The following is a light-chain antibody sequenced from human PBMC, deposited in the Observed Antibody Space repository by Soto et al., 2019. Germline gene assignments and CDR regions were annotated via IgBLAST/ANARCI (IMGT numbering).Light chain of an antibody. CDR3: SSCTSSSTLLYV. J-gene: IGLJ1*01. CDR1: SSDVGGYNY. V-gene: IGLV2-14*01. CDR2: EVS. Sequence: QSALSQPSSVSGSPGQSITISCTGTSSDVGGYNYVYWYQQHPDTAPKLMVYEVSNRPSGGSNRFSGSKSGSTASLTISGLPDEEDDDYYCSSCTSSSTLLYVFGTGTKLAVL.